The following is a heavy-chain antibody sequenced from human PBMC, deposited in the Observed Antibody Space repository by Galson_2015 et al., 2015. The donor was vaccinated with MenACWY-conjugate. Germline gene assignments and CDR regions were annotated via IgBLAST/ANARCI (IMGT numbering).Heavy chain of an antibody. D-gene: IGHD1-26*01. V-gene: IGHV5-51*01. Sequence: QSGAEVKQPGESLKISCKGSGYYFTSYWIAWVRQIPGKGLEWMGLISPGDSNTRYSPAFQGQVTISADKSISTAYLQWSSLKASDTAMYYCARHPPGGRGMDVWGQGTTVTVSS. J-gene: IGHJ6*02. CDR2: ISPGDSNT. CDR1: GYYFTSYW. CDR3: ARHPPGGRGMDV.